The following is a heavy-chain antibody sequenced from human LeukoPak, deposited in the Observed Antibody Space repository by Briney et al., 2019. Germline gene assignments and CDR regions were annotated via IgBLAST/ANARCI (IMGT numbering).Heavy chain of an antibody. CDR2: ISYDGRHI. CDR3: ARGSTVSGNWYFQH. CDR1: GFTFSTSP. D-gene: IGHD4-11*01. J-gene: IGHJ1*01. Sequence: QTGGSLRLSCAASGFTFSTSPIHWIRQAPGKGLEWVAVISYDGRHIYYADSVKGRFTISRDNSKNTVYLQMNSLRVEDTAIYHCARGSTVSGNWYFQHWGQGTLVTVSS. V-gene: IGHV3-30*04.